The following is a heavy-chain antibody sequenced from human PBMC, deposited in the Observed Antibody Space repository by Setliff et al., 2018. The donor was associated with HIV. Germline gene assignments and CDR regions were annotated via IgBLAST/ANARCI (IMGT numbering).Heavy chain of an antibody. CDR1: GYSFTTYW. D-gene: IGHD2-15*01. Sequence: GESLKISCQGSGYSFTTYWIGWVRQMPGKGLEWMGIIFPGDSDTRYSPSFQGRLTISADKSISTAFVHLSGLQASDSDTYYCARRGVVAGRGYYFDSWGQGTLVTGSS. V-gene: IGHV5-51*01. CDR3: ARRGVVAGRGYYFDS. CDR2: IFPGDSDT. J-gene: IGHJ4*02.